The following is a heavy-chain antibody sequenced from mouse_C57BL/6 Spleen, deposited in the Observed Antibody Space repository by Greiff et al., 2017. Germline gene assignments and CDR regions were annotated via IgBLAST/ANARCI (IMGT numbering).Heavy chain of an antibody. CDR1: GFNIKDDY. V-gene: IGHV14-4*01. D-gene: IGHD2-4*01. CDR2: IDPENGDT. J-gene: IGHJ3*01. Sequence: DVQLQESGAELVRPGASVKLSCTASGFNIKDDYMHWVKQRPEQGLEWIGWIDPENGDTEYASKFQGKATITADTSSNTAYLQLSSLTSEDTAVYYCTTGRSDYSFAYWGQGTLVTVSA. CDR3: TTGRSDYSFAY.